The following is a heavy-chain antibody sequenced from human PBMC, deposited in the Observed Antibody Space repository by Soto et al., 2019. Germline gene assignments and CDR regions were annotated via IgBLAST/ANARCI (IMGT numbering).Heavy chain of an antibody. D-gene: IGHD3-10*01. J-gene: IGHJ6*02. Sequence: SETLSLTCTVSGGSISSGGYYWSWIRQHPGKGLEWIGYIYYSGSTYYNPSLKSRVTISVDTSKDQFSLKLSSVTAADTAVYYCARGLMYYGSGSYFPYYGMDVWGQGTTVTVSS. V-gene: IGHV4-31*03. CDR2: IYYSGST. CDR1: GGSISSGGYY. CDR3: ARGLMYYGSGSYFPYYGMDV.